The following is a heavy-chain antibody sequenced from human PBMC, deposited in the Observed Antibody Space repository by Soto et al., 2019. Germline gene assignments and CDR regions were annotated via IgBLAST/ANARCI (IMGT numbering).Heavy chain of an antibody. CDR2: INHSGST. Sequence: QVQLQQWGAGLLKPSETLSLTCAVYGGSFSGYYWSWIRQPPGKGLEWIGEINHSGSTNYNPSLKSRVTTSLDTSKNQFSLKLSSVTAADTAVYYCVSPSREYYYDTSGYYDYWGQGTLVTVSS. D-gene: IGHD3-22*01. V-gene: IGHV4-34*01. J-gene: IGHJ4*02. CDR3: VSPSREYYYDTSGYYDY. CDR1: GGSFSGYY.